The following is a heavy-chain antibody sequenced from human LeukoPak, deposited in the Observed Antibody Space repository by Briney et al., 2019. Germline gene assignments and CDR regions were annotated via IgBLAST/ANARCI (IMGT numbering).Heavy chain of an antibody. J-gene: IGHJ4*02. D-gene: IGHD6-13*01. CDR1: GFTFSSYA. Sequence: PGGSLRLSCAASGFTFSSYAMHWVRQAPGKGLEWVAVISYDGSNKYYADSVKGRFTISRDNSKNTLYLQMNSLRAEDTAVYYCARGNSSSVYYFDYWGQGTLVTVSS. V-gene: IGHV3-30*04. CDR2: ISYDGSNK. CDR3: ARGNSSSVYYFDY.